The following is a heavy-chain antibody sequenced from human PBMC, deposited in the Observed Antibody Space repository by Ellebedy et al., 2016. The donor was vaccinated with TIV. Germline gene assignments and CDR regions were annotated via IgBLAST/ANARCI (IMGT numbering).Heavy chain of an antibody. CDR1: GFTFSSYE. D-gene: IGHD3-22*01. CDR2: ISASGNTR. V-gene: IGHV3-48*03. Sequence: GESLKISCVVSGFTFSSYEMNWVRQAPGKGLEWLSYISASGNTRHYADSLKGRFTISRDNAKNSLYLKMNSLRAGDTAVYYCARLNGPDSSGYYYVYWGQGTLVTVSS. J-gene: IGHJ4*02. CDR3: ARLNGPDSSGYYYVY.